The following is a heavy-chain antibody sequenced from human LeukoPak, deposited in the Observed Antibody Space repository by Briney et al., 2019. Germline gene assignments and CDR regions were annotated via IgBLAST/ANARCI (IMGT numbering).Heavy chain of an antibody. CDR1: GYDFSTFG. CDR3: ARDSPFMVPGTGDAFDI. J-gene: IGHJ3*02. CDR2: ISAYHGET. Sequence: ASVKVSCKASGYDFSTFGISWVRQAPGEGLEWMGWISAYHGETNFPQRFQGRVTLTTETSTSTAYMELRSLRSDGTAIYYCARDSPFMVPGTGDAFDIWGQGTTVTVSS. V-gene: IGHV1-18*01. D-gene: IGHD6-19*01.